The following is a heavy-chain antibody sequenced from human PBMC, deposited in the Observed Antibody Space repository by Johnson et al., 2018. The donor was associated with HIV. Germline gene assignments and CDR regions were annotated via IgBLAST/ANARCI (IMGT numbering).Heavy chain of an antibody. CDR1: GFTFSSYA. CDR2: ISYDGSNK. Sequence: VQLVESGGGVVQPGRSLRLSCAASGFTFSSYAMHWVRQAPGKGLEWVAVISYDGSNKYYVDSVKGRFTISRDTAKNSLYLQMNSLRAGDTALYYCARGSYDGDAFDVWGQGTMVTVSS. CDR3: ARGSYDGDAFDV. D-gene: IGHD1-26*01. J-gene: IGHJ3*01. V-gene: IGHV3-30*14.